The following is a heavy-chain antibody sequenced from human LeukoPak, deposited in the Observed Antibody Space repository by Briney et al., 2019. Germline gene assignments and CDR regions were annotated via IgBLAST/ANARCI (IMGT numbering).Heavy chain of an antibody. D-gene: IGHD5-18*01. CDR3: ARLVTPYYYYMDV. V-gene: IGHV5-51*01. Sequence: GESLKISCKGSRYSFTSYWIGWVRQMPGKGLEWMGIIYPGDSDTRYSPSFQGQVTISADKSISTAYLQWSSLKASDTAMYYCARLVTPYYYYMDVWGKGTTVSISS. CDR2: IYPGDSDT. J-gene: IGHJ6*03. CDR1: RYSFTSYW.